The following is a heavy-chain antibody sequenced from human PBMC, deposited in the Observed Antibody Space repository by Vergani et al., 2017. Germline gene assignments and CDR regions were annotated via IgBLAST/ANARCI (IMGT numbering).Heavy chain of an antibody. CDR3: ARDSDYYDSKGYAFDI. V-gene: IGHV1-8*01. J-gene: IGHJ3*02. D-gene: IGHD3-22*01. CDR2: MNPNSGNT. Sequence: QVQLVQSGAEVKKPGASVKVSCKASGYTFTSYDINWVRQATGQGLEWMGWMNPNSGNTGYAQKFQGRVTMTRNTSISTAYMELSSLRSEDTAVYYCARDSDYYDSKGYAFDIWGQGTMVTVSS. CDR1: GYTFTSYD.